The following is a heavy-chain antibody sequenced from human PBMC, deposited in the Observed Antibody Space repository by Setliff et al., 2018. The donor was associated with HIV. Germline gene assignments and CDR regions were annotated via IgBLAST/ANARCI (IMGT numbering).Heavy chain of an antibody. V-gene: IGHV3-21*01. CDR3: ARSNCGGDSALEGGVLVGVPTVRDAPHPLQLLP. Sequence: GGSLRLSCAASGFTFSSYSMNWVRQAPGKGLEWVSSISSSSSYIYYADSVKGRFTISRDNAKNSLYLQMNSLRAEDTAVYYCARSNCGGDSALEGGVLVGVPTVRDAPHPLQLLPWG. CDR1: GFTFSSYS. CDR2: ISSSSSYI. J-gene: IGHJ5*02. D-gene: IGHD2-21*02.